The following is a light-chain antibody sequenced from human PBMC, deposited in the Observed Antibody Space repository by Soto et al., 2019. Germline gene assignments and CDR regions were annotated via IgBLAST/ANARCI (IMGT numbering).Light chain of an antibody. CDR3: HQYNTWPLT. CDR2: GAS. J-gene: IGKJ4*01. CDR1: QSVSSSY. Sequence: EIVLTQSPGTLSLSPGERATLSCRASQSVSSSYLAWYQQKPGQAPRLLIYGASSRATGIPDRFSGSGSGTDFTLAISSLQFEDFAVYYCHQYNTWPLTFGGGTKVDIK. V-gene: IGKV3-20*01.